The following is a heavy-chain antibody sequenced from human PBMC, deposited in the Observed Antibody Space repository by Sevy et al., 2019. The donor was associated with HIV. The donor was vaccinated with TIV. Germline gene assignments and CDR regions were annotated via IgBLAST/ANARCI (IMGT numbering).Heavy chain of an antibody. CDR1: GFTFSNYE. CDR2: ITLSGSST. CDR3: SRDRQGISVAGTAIDY. Sequence: GGSLRLSCTVSGFTFSNYEMNWVRQAPGKGLEWISYITLSGSSTYYADSVKGRFTISRDNAENSVYLQMNSLRAEDTAVYYWSRDRQGISVAGTAIDYWGQGTLVTVSS. V-gene: IGHV3-48*03. D-gene: IGHD6-19*01. J-gene: IGHJ4*02.